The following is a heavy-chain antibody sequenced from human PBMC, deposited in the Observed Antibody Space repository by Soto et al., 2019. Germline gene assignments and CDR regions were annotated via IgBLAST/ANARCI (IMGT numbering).Heavy chain of an antibody. Sequence: PSETLSLTCTVSGGSISSGDYYWSWIRQPPGKGLEWIGYIYYSGSTYYNPSLKSRVTISVDTSKNQFSLKLSSVTAADTAVYYCARQVTTVAYYYYGMDVWGQGTTVTVSS. CDR1: GGSISSGDYY. D-gene: IGHD4-17*01. CDR3: ARQVTTVAYYYYGMDV. V-gene: IGHV4-30-4*01. CDR2: IYYSGST. J-gene: IGHJ6*02.